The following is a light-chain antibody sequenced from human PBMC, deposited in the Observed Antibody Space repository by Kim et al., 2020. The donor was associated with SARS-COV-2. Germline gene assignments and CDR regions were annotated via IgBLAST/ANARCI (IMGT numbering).Light chain of an antibody. CDR3: YSRHNNGNNVV. V-gene: IGLV3-19*01. CDR1: SLRSYF. J-gene: IGLJ2*01. Sequence: SSELPQDPAVSVALGQTATLKCQGDSLRSYFASWYQKKPGQAPVLVIFGKYNRPSGIPHRFSGSSSGNTDSVTITGAQAEDEADYYCYSRHNNGNNVVFG. CDR2: GKY.